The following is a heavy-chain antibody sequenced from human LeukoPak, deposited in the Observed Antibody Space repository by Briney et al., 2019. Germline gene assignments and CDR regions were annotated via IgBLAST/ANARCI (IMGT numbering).Heavy chain of an antibody. CDR2: IYYSGST. CDR1: GGSFSSGSYY. CDR3: ARTAARRFDY. D-gene: IGHD6-6*01. J-gene: IGHJ4*02. Sequence: PSETLSLTCTVSGGSFSSGSYYWSWIRQPPGKGLEWIGYIYYSGSTNYNPSLKSRVTISVDTSKNQFSLKLSSVTAADTAVYYCARTAARRFDYWGQGTLVTVSS. V-gene: IGHV4-61*01.